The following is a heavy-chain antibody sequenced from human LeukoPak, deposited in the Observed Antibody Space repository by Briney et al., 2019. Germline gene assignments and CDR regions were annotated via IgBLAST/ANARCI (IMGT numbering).Heavy chain of an antibody. CDR1: AFTFSSFG. CDR2: IWYDGSNK. V-gene: IGHV3-33*01. CDR3: AGDRETWYFDF. J-gene: IGHJ4*02. Sequence: GRSLRLSCAASAFTFSSFGMHWVRQVPGKGLEWVAVIWYDGSNKYYADSVEGRFTISRDNSKNTLYLQMNSLRAEDTAVYYCAGDRETWYFDFWGQGTLVTVSS.